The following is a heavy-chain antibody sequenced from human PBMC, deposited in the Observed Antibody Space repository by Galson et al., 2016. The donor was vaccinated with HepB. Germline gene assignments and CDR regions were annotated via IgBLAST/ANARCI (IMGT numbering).Heavy chain of an antibody. D-gene: IGHD4-11*01. J-gene: IGHJ6*03. Sequence: SPRLSCAASGITFSSYVMNWVRQAPGKGLEWVSVISDSGGITNYADSVKGRFTISRDNSKNTLYLQMSSLRAEDTAVYYCAKGTTTYYYYYMDVWGKGTTVTVSS. CDR1: GITFSSYV. CDR2: ISDSGGIT. CDR3: AKGTTTYYYYYMDV. V-gene: IGHV3-23*01.